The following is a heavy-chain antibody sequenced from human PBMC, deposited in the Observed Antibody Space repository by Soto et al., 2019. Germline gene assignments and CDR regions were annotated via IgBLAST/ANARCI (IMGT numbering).Heavy chain of an antibody. CDR3: ASGCSGGSCYLGFDT. D-gene: IGHD2-15*01. V-gene: IGHV1-18*01. Sequence: QVQLVQSGAEVKKPGASVKVSCKASGYTFTSYGISWVRQAPGQGLEWMGWISAYNGNTNYAQKLQGRVTMTTDTSTSTAYRELRSLRSDDTAVYYGASGCSGGSCYLGFDTWGQGTLVTVSS. CDR2: ISAYNGNT. J-gene: IGHJ5*02. CDR1: GYTFTSYG.